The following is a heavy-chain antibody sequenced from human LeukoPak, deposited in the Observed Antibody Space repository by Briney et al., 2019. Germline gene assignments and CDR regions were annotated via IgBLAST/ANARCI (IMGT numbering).Heavy chain of an antibody. CDR2: IYYSGST. J-gene: IGHJ4*02. CDR3: ARHYYGSGSYYKTSFDY. D-gene: IGHD3-10*01. Sequence: GSLRLSCVGSGFTFSSYEMNWVRQPPGKGLEWIGSIYYSGSTYYNPSLKSRVTISVDTSKNQFSLKLSSVTAADTAVYYCARHYYGSGSYYKTSFDYWGQGSLVTVSS. V-gene: IGHV4-39*01. CDR1: GFTFSSYE.